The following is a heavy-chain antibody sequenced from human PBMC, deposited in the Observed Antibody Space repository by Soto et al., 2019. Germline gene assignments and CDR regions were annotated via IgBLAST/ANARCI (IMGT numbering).Heavy chain of an antibody. CDR2: IDPSDSYT. Sequence: LGESLKISCKGSGYSFTSYWISWVRQMPGKGLEWIGRIDPSDSYTNYSPSFQGHVTISADKSISTAYLQWSSLKASDTAMYYCARQGYSYGYAWGQGTLVTVSS. CDR1: GYSFTSYW. CDR3: ARQGYSYGYA. V-gene: IGHV5-10-1*01. D-gene: IGHD5-18*01. J-gene: IGHJ5*02.